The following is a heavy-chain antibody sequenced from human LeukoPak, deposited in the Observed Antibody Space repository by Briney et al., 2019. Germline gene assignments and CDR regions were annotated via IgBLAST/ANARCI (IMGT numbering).Heavy chain of an antibody. D-gene: IGHD3-9*01. CDR1: GFTFSSYA. V-gene: IGHV3-30*04. Sequence: PGRSLRLSCAASGFTFSSYAMHWVRQAPGKGLEWVAVISYDGSNKYYADSVKGRFTISRDNSKNTLYLQMNSLRAEDTAVYYCASGTGYFDWLLPYWGQGTLVTVSS. CDR2: ISYDGSNK. CDR3: ASGTGYFDWLLPY. J-gene: IGHJ4*02.